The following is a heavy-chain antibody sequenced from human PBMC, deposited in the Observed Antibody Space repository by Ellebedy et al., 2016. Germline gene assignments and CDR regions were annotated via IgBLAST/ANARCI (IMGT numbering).Heavy chain of an antibody. CDR3: VRARDETGSYLHY. J-gene: IGHJ4*02. CDR2: ISGSGGDT. V-gene: IGHV3-23*01. CDR1: GVTFSSYA. Sequence: GGSLRLXXAASGVTFSSYAMCWVRQIPGKGLEWVAAISGSGGDTWYGDSMRGRVTISRDNSKNTLYLHMNNLRAEDTAIYYCVRARDETGSYLHYWGQGTLVTVSS. D-gene: IGHD3-16*02.